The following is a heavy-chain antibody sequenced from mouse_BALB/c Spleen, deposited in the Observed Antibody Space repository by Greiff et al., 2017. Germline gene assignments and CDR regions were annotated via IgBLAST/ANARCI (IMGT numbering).Heavy chain of an antibody. CDR1: GFAFSSYD. CDR3: ARHDYGYDFYYAMDY. D-gene: IGHD2-2*01. Sequence: EVQLVESGGGLVKPGGSLKLSCAASGFAFSSYDMSWVRQTPEKRLEWVAYISSGGGSTYYPDTVKGRFPTSRDNAKNTLYLQMRSLKSEETAMYYCARHDYGYDFYYAMDYWGQGTSVTVSS. V-gene: IGHV5-12-1*01. J-gene: IGHJ4*01. CDR2: ISSGGGST.